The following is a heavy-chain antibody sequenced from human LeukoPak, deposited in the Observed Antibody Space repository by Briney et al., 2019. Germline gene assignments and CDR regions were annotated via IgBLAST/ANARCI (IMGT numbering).Heavy chain of an antibody. CDR3: ARSEYSYGADAFDI. V-gene: IGHV4-39*07. D-gene: IGHD5-18*01. CDR2: IYYSGNT. CDR1: GGSISSSSYY. Sequence: SETLSLTCTVSGGSISSSSYYWGWIRQPPGKGLEWIGTIYYSGNTYYNPSLKSRVTISVDTSKNQFSLKLSSVTAADTAVYYCARSEYSYGADAFDIWGQGTMVTVSS. J-gene: IGHJ3*02.